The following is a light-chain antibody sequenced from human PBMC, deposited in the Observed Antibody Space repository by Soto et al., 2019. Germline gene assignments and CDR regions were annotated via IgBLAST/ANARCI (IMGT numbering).Light chain of an antibody. CDR1: SSNIGSNT. CDR2: STS. Sequence: QSVLTQPPSASGTPGQIVAISCSGSSSNIGSNTVTWYQQLPGTAPKLLIYSTSQRSSGVPGRFSSSKSGASASLSISGLQSEDEADYYCAALDDRLDVYVFGTGTKVTVL. V-gene: IGLV1-44*01. J-gene: IGLJ1*01. CDR3: AALDDRLDVYV.